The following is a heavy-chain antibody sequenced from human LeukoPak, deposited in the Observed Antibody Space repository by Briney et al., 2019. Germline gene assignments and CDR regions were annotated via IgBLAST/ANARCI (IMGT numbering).Heavy chain of an antibody. Sequence: GGSLRLSCAASGFTFSSYAMSWVRQAQGKGLEWVSAISGSGGSTYYADSVKGRFTISRDNSKNTLYLQMNSLRAEDTAVYYCAKDRGSIRNPFDYWGQGTLVTVSS. V-gene: IGHV3-23*01. CDR3: AKDRGSIRNPFDY. D-gene: IGHD1-14*01. J-gene: IGHJ4*02. CDR2: ISGSGGST. CDR1: GFTFSSYA.